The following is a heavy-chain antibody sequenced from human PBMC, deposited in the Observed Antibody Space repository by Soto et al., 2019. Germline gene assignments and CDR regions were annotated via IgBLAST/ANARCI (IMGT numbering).Heavy chain of an antibody. V-gene: IGHV5-51*01. CDR2: IYPGDSDT. D-gene: IGHD3-10*01. J-gene: IGHJ6*02. CDR1: GYSFTSSW. CDR3: ARAQYGSGSYYLGGMDV. Sequence: PGESLKISCKDSGYSFTSSWIGWVRQMPGKGLEWMGIIYPGDSDTKYSPSFQGQVTISADKSISTAYLQWSSLKASDTAMYYCARAQYGSGSYYLGGMDVWGQGTKVTVSS.